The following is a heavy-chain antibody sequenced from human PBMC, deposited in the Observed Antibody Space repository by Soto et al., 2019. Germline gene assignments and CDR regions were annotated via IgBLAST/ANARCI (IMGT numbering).Heavy chain of an antibody. J-gene: IGHJ5*02. CDR3: ARGQHDYGDSNWFDP. Sequence: GASVKVSCKASGGTFSSYTISWVRQAPGQGLEWMGRIIPILGIANYAQKFQGRVTITADKSTSTAYMELSSLRSEDTAVYYCARGQHDYGDSNWFDPWGQGTLVTVSS. D-gene: IGHD4-17*01. CDR2: IIPILGIA. CDR1: GGTFSSYT. V-gene: IGHV1-69*02.